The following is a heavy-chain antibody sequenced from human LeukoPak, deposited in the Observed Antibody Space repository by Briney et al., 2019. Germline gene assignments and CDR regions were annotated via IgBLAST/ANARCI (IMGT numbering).Heavy chain of an antibody. V-gene: IGHV3-7*01. CDR1: GFTFSGHW. CDR3: TRDRSRAEDD. Sequence: GGSLRLSCAAAGFTFSGHWMSWVRQAPGKGLEWVANINQGGSDKYYVDSVKGRFTISRDNANNLLYLQMSRLRGEDTAVYYCTRDRSRAEDDWGQGTLVTVSS. J-gene: IGHJ4*02. CDR2: INQGGSDK. D-gene: IGHD1-14*01.